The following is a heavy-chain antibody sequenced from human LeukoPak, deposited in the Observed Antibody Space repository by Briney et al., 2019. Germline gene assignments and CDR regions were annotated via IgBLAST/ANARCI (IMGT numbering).Heavy chain of an antibody. CDR1: GGSISSSGYY. J-gene: IGHJ4*02. CDR3: ARDGSSGTYYFDY. CDR2: IYYSGST. V-gene: IGHV4-39*07. D-gene: IGHD3-22*01. Sequence: SETLSLTCTXSGGSISSSGYYWGWIRQPPGKGLEWIGSIYYSGSTYYNPSLKSRVTISVDTSKNQFSLKLSSVTAADTAVYYCARDGSSGTYYFDYWGQGTLVTVSS.